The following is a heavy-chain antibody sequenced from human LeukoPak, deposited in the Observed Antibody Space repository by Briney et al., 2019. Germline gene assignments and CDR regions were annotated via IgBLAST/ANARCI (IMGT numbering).Heavy chain of an antibody. J-gene: IGHJ5*02. Sequence: SETLSLTCTVSGGSISSHYWSWIRQPPGKGLEWVGYIYYSGSTNYNASLKSRVTISVDTSKNQFSLKLSSVTAADTAVYYCARDRRYCSSTSCYWFDPWGQGTLVTVSS. CDR1: GGSISSHY. D-gene: IGHD2-2*01. CDR3: ARDRRYCSSTSCYWFDP. V-gene: IGHV4-59*11. CDR2: IYYSGST.